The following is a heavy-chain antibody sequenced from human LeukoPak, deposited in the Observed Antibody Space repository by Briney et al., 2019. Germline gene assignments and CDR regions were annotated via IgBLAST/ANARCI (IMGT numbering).Heavy chain of an antibody. Sequence: GASVKVSCTASGYTFTSYYMHWVRQAPGQGLEWMGIINPSGGSTSYAQKFQGRVTMTRDTSTSTVYMELSSLRSEDTAVYYCARDMDTGYYDSSGYFDYWGQGTLVTVSS. V-gene: IGHV1-46*01. CDR2: INPSGGST. D-gene: IGHD3-22*01. J-gene: IGHJ4*02. CDR3: ARDMDTGYYDSSGYFDY. CDR1: GYTFTSYY.